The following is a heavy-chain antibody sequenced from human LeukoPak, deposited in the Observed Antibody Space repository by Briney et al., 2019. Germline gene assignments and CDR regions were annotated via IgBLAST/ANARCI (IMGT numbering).Heavy chain of an antibody. D-gene: IGHD3-9*01. CDR2: IYYSGST. CDR1: GGSISSGGYY. Sequence: PSQTLSLTCTVSGGSISSGGYYWSWIRQHLGKGLEWIGYIYYSGSTYYNPSLKSRVTISVDTSKNQFSLKLSSVTAADTAVYYCARGPDYDTSFDPWGQGTLVTVSS. CDR3: ARGPDYDTSFDP. V-gene: IGHV4-31*03. J-gene: IGHJ5*02.